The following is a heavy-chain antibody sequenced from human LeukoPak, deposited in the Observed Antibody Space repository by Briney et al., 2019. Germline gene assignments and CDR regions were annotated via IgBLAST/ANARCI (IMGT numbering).Heavy chain of an antibody. CDR3: AREALWFGESSYYFDY. CDR2: ISSSGSTI. J-gene: IGHJ4*02. Sequence: PGGSLRLSCAASGFTFSDYYMSWIRQAPGKGLEWVSYISSSGSTIYYADSVKGRFTISRDDAKNSLYLQMNSLRAEDTAVYYCAREALWFGESSYYFDYWGQGTLVTVSS. V-gene: IGHV3-11*04. CDR1: GFTFSDYY. D-gene: IGHD3-10*01.